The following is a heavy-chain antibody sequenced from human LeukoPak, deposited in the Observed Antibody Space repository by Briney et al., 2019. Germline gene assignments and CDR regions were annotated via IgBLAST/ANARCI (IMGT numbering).Heavy chain of an antibody. J-gene: IGHJ4*02. V-gene: IGHV3-23*01. D-gene: IGHD1-14*01. CDR1: GFIFSSHS. CDR3: ARRLLTGGVPDFFDF. CDR2: IRPSGDST. Sequence: GGSLRLSCAASGFIFSSHSMSWVRQPPGEGLEWVAAIRPSGDSTTYRDSVKGQFTISRDSSRKRLYLQMNTLTVGATAIYYSARRLLTGGVPDFFDFWGQGALVTVSS.